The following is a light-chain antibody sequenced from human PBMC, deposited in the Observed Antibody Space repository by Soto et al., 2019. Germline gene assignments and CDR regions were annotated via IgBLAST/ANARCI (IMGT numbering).Light chain of an antibody. CDR3: CSYVGISTYV. CDR1: SSDVGNYNL. CDR2: EGN. V-gene: IGLV2-23*01. J-gene: IGLJ1*01. Sequence: QSVLTQPASVSGSPGQSITISCTGTSSDVGNYNLVSWYQHHPGKAPKLMIFEGNKRPSGVSNRFSGSKSVNTASLTISGLQADDEADYYCCSYVGISTYVFGTGTKVTVL.